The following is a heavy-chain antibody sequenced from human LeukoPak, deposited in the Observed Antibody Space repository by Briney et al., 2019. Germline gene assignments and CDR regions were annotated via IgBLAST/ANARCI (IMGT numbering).Heavy chain of an antibody. CDR2: ISGVASDI. CDR3: ARGGAQGMDV. Sequence: PGGSLRLSCAASGFTFSDYYMTWIRQAPGKGLEWVSYISGVASDIYYGDSVKGRFTISRDNAKNSVYLQMNSLRAEDTAVYYCARGGAQGMDVWGQGTTVIVSS. CDR1: GFTFSDYY. V-gene: IGHV3-11*01. J-gene: IGHJ6*02. D-gene: IGHD1-26*01.